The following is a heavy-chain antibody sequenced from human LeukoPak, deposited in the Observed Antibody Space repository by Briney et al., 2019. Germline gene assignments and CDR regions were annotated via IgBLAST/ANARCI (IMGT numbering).Heavy chain of an antibody. CDR1: GYTFTTYY. D-gene: IGHD3-22*01. CDR2: IDPSGGTT. Sequence: ASVKVSCKASGYTFTTYYIHWLRQVPGQELEWMGLIDPSGGTTDYAQRFRGRVTLTGDTSTTTVYMALSSLTSQDTAVYYCARGGEYFFDSHYFFWGQGTMVTVSS. CDR3: ARGGEYFFDSHYFF. V-gene: IGHV1-46*01. J-gene: IGHJ3*01.